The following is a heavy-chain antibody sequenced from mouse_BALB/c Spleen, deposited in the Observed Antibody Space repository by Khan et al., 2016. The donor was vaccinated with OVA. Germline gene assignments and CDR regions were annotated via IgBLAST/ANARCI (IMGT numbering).Heavy chain of an antibody. CDR1: GYTFTDFT. Sequence: QVQLQQPGAELVRPGVSVKISCKGSGYTFTDFTVHWVKQSHAKSLEWIGVISTYYGDVTYNQNFKGKATMTVDKSSSTAYMELARLTSEDSAIXYCARGGGGDRFAYWGQGTLVTVSA. CDR3: ARGGGGDRFAY. J-gene: IGHJ3*01. CDR2: ISTYYGDV. V-gene: IGHV1S137*01.